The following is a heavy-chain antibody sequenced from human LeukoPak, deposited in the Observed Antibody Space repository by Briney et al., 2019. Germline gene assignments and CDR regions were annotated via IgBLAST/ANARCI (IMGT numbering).Heavy chain of an antibody. J-gene: IGHJ5*02. V-gene: IGHV4-4*07. Sequence: SETLSLTCTVSGGSISSYYWSWIRQPAGKGLERIGRIYTSGNTNYNPSLKSRVTMSVDTSKNQFSLKLSSVTAADTAVYYCARDMIAGVFISQLYSWFDPWGQGTLVTVSS. CDR2: IYTSGNT. CDR1: GGSISSYY. CDR3: ARDMIAGVFISQLYSWFDP. D-gene: IGHD2-21*01.